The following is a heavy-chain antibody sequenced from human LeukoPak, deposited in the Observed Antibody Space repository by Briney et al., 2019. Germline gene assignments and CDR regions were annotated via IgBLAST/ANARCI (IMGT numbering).Heavy chain of an antibody. CDR1: GFTLSSYD. V-gene: IGHV3-23*01. CDR3: ARVAGWTYYYYMDF. CDR2: FSGSGGST. J-gene: IGHJ6*03. D-gene: IGHD2-15*01. Sequence: PGGSLRLSCAASGFTLSSYDMSWGRQAPGKGLECISGFSGSGGSTYYADSVKGRVTISRDNTKNRLYLQMNSLRAEDTAVYFCARVAGWTYYYYMDFWGKGTTVTISS.